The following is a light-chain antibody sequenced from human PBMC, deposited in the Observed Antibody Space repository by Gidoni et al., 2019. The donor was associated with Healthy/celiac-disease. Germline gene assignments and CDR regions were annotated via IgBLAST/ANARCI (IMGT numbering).Light chain of an antibody. CDR3: QQYGSSPRYT. Sequence: EIVLTQSPGTLSLSPGESAPLSCRASQSVSSSYLAWYQQKPGQAPRLLIYGASSRATGIPDRFSGSGSGTDFTLTISRLEPEDFAVYYCQQYGSSPRYTFGQXTKLEIK. CDR2: GAS. CDR1: QSVSSSY. V-gene: IGKV3-20*01. J-gene: IGKJ2*01.